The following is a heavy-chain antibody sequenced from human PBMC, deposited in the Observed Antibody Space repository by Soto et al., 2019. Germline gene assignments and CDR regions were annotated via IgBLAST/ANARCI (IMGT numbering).Heavy chain of an antibody. CDR2: ISAHNGNT. D-gene: IGHD1-1*01. CDR1: GFTFSNYG. J-gene: IGHJ4*02. V-gene: IGHV1-18*01. Sequence: QVQLVQSGAEVKKPGASVKVSCKGSGFTFSNYGFNWVRQAPGQGLEWMGWISAHNGNTDYAQKLQGRVIVTRDTSTSTAYMELRSLRSDDTAVYYCARGRYGDYWGQGALVTVSS. CDR3: ARGRYGDY.